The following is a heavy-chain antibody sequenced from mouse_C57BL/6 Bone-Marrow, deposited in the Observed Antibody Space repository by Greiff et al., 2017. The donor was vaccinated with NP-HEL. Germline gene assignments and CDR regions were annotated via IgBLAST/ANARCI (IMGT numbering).Heavy chain of an antibody. CDR1: GYTFTSYT. CDR3: ARWNYYYAMDY. CDR2: INPSSGYT. Sequence: VQGVESGAELARPGASVKMSCKASGYTFTSYTMHWVKQRPGQGLEWIGYINPSSGYTKYNQKFKDKATLTADKSSSTAYMQLSSLTSEDSAVYYCARWNYYYAMDYWGQGTSVTVSS. J-gene: IGHJ4*01. V-gene: IGHV1-4*01.